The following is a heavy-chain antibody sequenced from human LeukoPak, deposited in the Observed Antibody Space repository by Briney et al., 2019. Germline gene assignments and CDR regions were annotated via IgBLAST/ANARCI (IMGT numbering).Heavy chain of an antibody. Sequence: ASVKVSCKTSGFTFTNSAVQWVRQARGQRLEWIGWIVVGSGNTDYTQKFQERVTITRDMSTGTAYMELSSLRSEDTAVYYCAARPGGYASFDIWGQGTMVTVSS. D-gene: IGHD3-16*01. CDR3: AARPGGYASFDI. J-gene: IGHJ3*02. CDR2: IVVGSGNT. V-gene: IGHV1-58*01. CDR1: GFTFTNSA.